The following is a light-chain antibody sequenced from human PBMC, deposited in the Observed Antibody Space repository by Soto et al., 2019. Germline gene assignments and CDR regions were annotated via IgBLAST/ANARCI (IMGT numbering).Light chain of an antibody. V-gene: IGLV2-8*01. CDR2: EVV. CDR1: KSDIGVYDF. J-gene: IGLJ1*01. CDR3: KSYAGSNTYV. Sequence: QSALTQPPSASGSPGQSVTISCTGTKSDIGVYDFVSWYQHHPGKAPRLIIYEVVQRPSGVPDRFSGSKSGNTASLTVSGLQAADEADYFCKSYAGSNTYVFGXGTKVTVL.